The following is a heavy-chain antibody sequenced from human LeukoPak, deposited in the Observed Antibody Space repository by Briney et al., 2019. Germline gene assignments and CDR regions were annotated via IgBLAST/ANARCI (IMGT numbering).Heavy chain of an antibody. CDR3: ARGYDSSGLDY. CDR1: GGSISSSSYY. V-gene: IGHV4-39*07. D-gene: IGHD3-22*01. J-gene: IGHJ4*02. CDR2: IYYSGST. Sequence: SETLSLTCTVSGGSISSSSYYWGWIRQPPGKGLEWIGSIYYSGSTYYNPSLKSRVTISVDTSKNQFSLKLSSVTAADTAVYYCARGYDSSGLDYWGQGTLVTVSS.